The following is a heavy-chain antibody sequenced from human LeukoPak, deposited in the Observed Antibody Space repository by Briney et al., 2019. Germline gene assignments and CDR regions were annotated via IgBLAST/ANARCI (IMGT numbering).Heavy chain of an antibody. CDR1: GYTFTGYY. J-gene: IGHJ4*02. Sequence: ASVKVSCKASGYTFTGYYMHWVRQAPGQGLEWMGWINPHTVGTNYAQKFQGRVTMTRDTSISTAYMELSRLTSDDTAVYYCGRVVGGNYYGSETDDYWGQGTLVTVSS. CDR2: INPHTVGT. V-gene: IGHV1-2*02. CDR3: GRVVGGNYYGSETDDY. D-gene: IGHD3-10*01.